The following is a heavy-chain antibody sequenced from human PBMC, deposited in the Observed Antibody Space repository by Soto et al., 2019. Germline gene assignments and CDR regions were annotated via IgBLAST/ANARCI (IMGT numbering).Heavy chain of an antibody. J-gene: IGHJ4*02. CDR1: GGTFSSYA. CDR3: ATLGSVTTPFLYYFDY. V-gene: IGHV1-69*13. CDR2: IIPIFGTA. D-gene: IGHD3-10*01. Sequence: ASVKVSCKASGGTFSSYAISWVRQAPGQGLEWMGGIIPIFGTANYAQKFQGRVTITADESTSTAYMELSSLRSEDTAVYYCATLGSVTTPFLYYFDYWGQGTLVTVSS.